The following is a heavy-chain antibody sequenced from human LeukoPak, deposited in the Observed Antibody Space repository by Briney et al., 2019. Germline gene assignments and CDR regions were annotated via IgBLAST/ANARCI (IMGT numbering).Heavy chain of an antibody. CDR2: IIPIFGTA. J-gene: IGHJ5*02. V-gene: IGHV1-69*13. Sequence: GASVKVSCKASGGTFSSYAISWVRQAPGQGLGRMGGIIPIFGTANYAQKFQGRVTITADESTSTAYMELSSLRSEDTAVYYCARTRSVVPAAHAWFDPWGQGTLVTVSS. D-gene: IGHD2-2*01. CDR1: GGTFSSYA. CDR3: ARTRSVVPAAHAWFDP.